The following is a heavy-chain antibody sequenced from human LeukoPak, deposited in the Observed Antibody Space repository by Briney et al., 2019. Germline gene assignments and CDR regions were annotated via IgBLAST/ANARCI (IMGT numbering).Heavy chain of an antibody. V-gene: IGHV3-49*04. CDR2: IRSKTYGGTT. J-gene: IGHJ4*02. Sequence: GGSLRLSCTASGFTFGDYAMNWVRQAPGKGLEWVGFIRSKTYGGTTEYAASVKGRFTISRDDSKSIAYLQMNSLKTEDTAVYYCTTYLGVMDLSYLQYWGQGTLVTVSS. D-gene: IGHD3-10*01. CDR3: TTYLGVMDLSYLQY. CDR1: GFTFGDYA.